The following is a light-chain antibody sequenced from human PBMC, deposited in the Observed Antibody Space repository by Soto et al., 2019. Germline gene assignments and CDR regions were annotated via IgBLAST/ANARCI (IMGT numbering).Light chain of an antibody. CDR2: GAS. CDR3: QQYGSSTIT. Sequence: EIMMTQSPATLSVSPGDRATLSYRASQSVSSNLAWYQQRPGQAPRLLIYGASSRATGIPDRFSGSGSGTDFTLTISRLEPEDFAVYYCQQYGSSTITFGQGTRLEIK. J-gene: IGKJ5*01. V-gene: IGKV3-20*01. CDR1: QSVSSN.